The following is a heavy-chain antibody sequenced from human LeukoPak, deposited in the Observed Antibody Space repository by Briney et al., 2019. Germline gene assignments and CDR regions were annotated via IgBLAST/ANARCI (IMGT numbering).Heavy chain of an antibody. CDR2: MFYNGNT. CDR1: GGSLTGYY. CDR3: ARLTREDGVDV. V-gene: IGHV4-59*08. Sequence: PSETLSLTCNVSGGSLTGYYSTWIRQPPQKGLEWIGYMFYNGNTNYNPSLKSRATISVDTSQNQISLTLASVTAADTGTYHCARLTREDGVDVWGQGTTVTVSS. J-gene: IGHJ6*02.